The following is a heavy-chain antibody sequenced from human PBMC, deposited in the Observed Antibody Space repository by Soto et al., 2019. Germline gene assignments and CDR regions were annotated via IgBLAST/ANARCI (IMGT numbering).Heavy chain of an antibody. D-gene: IGHD6-13*01. CDR2: IKSKTDGGTT. V-gene: IGHV3-15*01. CDR3: TTDRRAAPIDY. Sequence: EVQLVESGGGLVKPGGSLRLSCAASGFTFSNAWMSWVRQAPGKGLEWVGRIKSKTDGGTTDYAAPVKGRFTISRDDSKNTLYLQMNSLKTEDPAVYYCTTDRRAAPIDYWGQGTMVTVSS. CDR1: GFTFSNAW. J-gene: IGHJ4*02.